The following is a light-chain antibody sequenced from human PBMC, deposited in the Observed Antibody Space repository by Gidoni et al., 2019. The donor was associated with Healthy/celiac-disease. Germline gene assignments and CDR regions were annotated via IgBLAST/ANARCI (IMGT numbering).Light chain of an antibody. V-gene: IGKV1-39*01. J-gene: IGKJ2*01. CDR3: QQSYSTPRYT. CDR1: QSISSY. CDR2: AAS. Sequence: ASQSISSYLNWYQQKPGKAPKLLIYAASRLQSWVPSRFSGSGSGTDFTLTISSLQPEDFATYYCQQSYSTPRYTFGQGTKLEIK.